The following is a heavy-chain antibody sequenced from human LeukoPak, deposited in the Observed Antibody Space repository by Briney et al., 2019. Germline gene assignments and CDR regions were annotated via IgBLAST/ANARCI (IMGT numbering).Heavy chain of an antibody. D-gene: IGHD1-26*01. CDR2: IYSGGST. V-gene: IGHV3-53*01. Sequence: GSLSLSCAASGFTVSSNYMSWVRQAPGKGLEWVSVIYSGGSTYYADSVKGRFTISRDNSKNTLYLQMNSLRAEDTAVYYCARTGKSGSSHGADYWGQGTLVTVSS. CDR3: ARTGKSGSSHGADY. CDR1: GFTVSSNY. J-gene: IGHJ4*02.